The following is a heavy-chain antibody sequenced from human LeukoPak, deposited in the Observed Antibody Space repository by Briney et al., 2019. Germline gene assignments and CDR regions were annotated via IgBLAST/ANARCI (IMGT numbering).Heavy chain of an antibody. CDR2: IRGGGVNI. J-gene: IGHJ4*02. CDR1: GFTFSSCA. V-gene: IGHV3-23*01. CDR3: AKEFFGSGNYFNGVFDS. Sequence: GGSLRLSCAASGFTFSSCAMSWVRQTPGKGLEWVSSIRGGGVNIQYAVSVKGRFTISRDNSNNTLHLQMNSLRVEDTAVYYCAKEFFGSGNYFNGVFDSWGQGALVTVSS. D-gene: IGHD3-10*01.